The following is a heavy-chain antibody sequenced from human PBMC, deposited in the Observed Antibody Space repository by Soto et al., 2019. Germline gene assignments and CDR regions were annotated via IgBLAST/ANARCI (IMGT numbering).Heavy chain of an antibody. CDR3: ARYYDILPGFDY. CDR2: INHSGST. CDR1: GGSFSGYY. D-gene: IGHD3-9*01. Sequence: QVQLQQWGAGLLKPSETLSLTCAVYGGSFSGYYWSWIRQPPGKGLEWIGEINHSGSTNYNPSLKSRVTISVDTSKNQFSLKLSSVTAADTAVYYCARYYDILPGFDYWGQGTLVTVSS. J-gene: IGHJ4*02. V-gene: IGHV4-34*01.